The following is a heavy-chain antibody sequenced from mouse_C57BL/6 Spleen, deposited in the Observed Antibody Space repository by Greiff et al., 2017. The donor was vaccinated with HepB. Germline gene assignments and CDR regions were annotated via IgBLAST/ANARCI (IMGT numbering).Heavy chain of an antibody. CDR3: ARSATGGYFDY. J-gene: IGHJ2*01. V-gene: IGHV1-69*01. Sequence: VQLQQSGAELVMPGASVKLSCKASGYTFTSYWMHWVKQRPGQGLEWIGEIDPSDSYTNYNQKFKGKSTLTVDKSSSTAYMQLSSLTSEDSAVYYCARSATGGYFDYWGQGTTLTVSS. CDR1: GYTFTSYW. CDR2: IDPSDSYT. D-gene: IGHD1-2*01.